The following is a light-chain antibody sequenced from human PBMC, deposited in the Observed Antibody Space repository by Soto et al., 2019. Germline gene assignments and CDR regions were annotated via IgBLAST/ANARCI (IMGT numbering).Light chain of an antibody. CDR3: SSYTSSITPVV. V-gene: IGLV2-14*01. CDR2: DVS. J-gene: IGLJ2*01. Sequence: QSALTQPASVSGSPGQSITISCTGTSSDVGGYNYVSWYQQHPGKATKLMIYDVSNRPSGVSNRFSGSKSGKTATLTIPGLQAEDEAEYYCSSYTSSITPVVFDGGTKVTVL. CDR1: SSDVGGYNY.